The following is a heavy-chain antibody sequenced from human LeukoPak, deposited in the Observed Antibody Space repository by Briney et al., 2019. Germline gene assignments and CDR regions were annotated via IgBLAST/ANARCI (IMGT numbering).Heavy chain of an antibody. D-gene: IGHD6-6*01. CDR1: GFTFSSYG. V-gene: IGHV3-30*02. J-gene: IGHJ4*02. CDR2: IRYDGSNK. CDR3: AKDLLAARPSVQYFDY. Sequence: GGSLRLSCAASGFTFSSYGMHLVRQAPGKGLEWVAFIRYDGSNKYYADSVKGRFTISRDNSKNTLYLQMNSLRAEDTAVYYCAKDLLAARPSVQYFDYWGQGTLVTVSS.